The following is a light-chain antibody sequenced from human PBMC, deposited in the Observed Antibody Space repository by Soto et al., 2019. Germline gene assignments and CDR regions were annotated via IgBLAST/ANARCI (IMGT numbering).Light chain of an antibody. CDR3: SSYTSSSALGV. V-gene: IGLV2-14*01. CDR1: SSDIGIFNY. Sequence: QAVVTQPASVSGSPGQSITISCTGTSSDIGIFNYVSWYQQHPGKAPKLIIYEVTNRPSGVSDRFSGSKSGSTASLNISGLQADDEADYYCSSYTSSSALGVFGGGTKVTVL. CDR2: EVT. J-gene: IGLJ3*02.